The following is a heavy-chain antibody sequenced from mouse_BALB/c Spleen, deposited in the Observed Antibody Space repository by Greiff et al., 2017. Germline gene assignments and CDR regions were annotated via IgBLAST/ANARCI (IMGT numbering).Heavy chain of an antibody. CDR3: AREKAYYYGSSYYFDY. V-gene: IGHV14-3*02. Sequence: EVKLQESGAELVKPGASVKLSCTASGFNIKDTYMHWVKQRPEQGLEWIGRIDPANGNTKYDPKFQGKATITADTSSNTAYLQLSSLTSEDTAVYYCAREKAYYYGSSYYFDYWGQGTTLTVSS. CDR2: IDPANGNT. CDR1: GFNIKDTY. J-gene: IGHJ2*01. D-gene: IGHD1-1*01.